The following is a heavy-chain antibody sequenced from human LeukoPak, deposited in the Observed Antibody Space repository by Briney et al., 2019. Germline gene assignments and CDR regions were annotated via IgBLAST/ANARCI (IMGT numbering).Heavy chain of an antibody. CDR2: IYPGDSDT. V-gene: IGHV5-51*01. D-gene: IGHD3-10*01. Sequence: GESLKFSCKGSGYSFTSYWIGWVRQMPGKGREGMGIIYPGDSDTRYSPSFEGHVTISDDKSITTSYLQWSSLKASDTVMYYCARWGGSGSYFVDYWGQGTLVTVSS. CDR1: GYSFTSYW. J-gene: IGHJ4*02. CDR3: ARWGGSGSYFVDY.